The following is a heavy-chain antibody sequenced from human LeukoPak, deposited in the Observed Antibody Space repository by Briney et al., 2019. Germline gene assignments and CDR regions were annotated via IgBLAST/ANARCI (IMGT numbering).Heavy chain of an antibody. CDR2: ISDSGGRT. CDR1: GITLSNYG. Sequence: GGSLRLSCAVSGITLSNYGMSWVRQAPGKGLEWVAGISDSGGRTNYADSVKGRFTISRDNPKNTLYLQMNSLTAEDTAVYFCAKRGVVIRVILVGFHKEAYYFDSWGQGALVTVSS. V-gene: IGHV3-23*01. J-gene: IGHJ4*02. D-gene: IGHD3-22*01. CDR3: AKRGVVIRVILVGFHKEAYYFDS.